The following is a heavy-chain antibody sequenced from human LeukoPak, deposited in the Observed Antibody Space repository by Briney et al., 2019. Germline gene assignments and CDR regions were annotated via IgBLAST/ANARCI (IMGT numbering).Heavy chain of an antibody. V-gene: IGHV3-23*01. Sequence: GGSLRLSRTTSKFNFNSYGMTWVRQAPGKGLEWVSSISGSGGSAQYAASVQGRFTISRDNSKNTLYLQMNSLRAEDTAVYYCAKDPNGDYIGTFDIWGQGTMVTVSS. CDR1: KFNFNSYG. J-gene: IGHJ3*02. D-gene: IGHD4-17*01. CDR3: AKDPNGDYIGTFDI. CDR2: ISGSGGSA.